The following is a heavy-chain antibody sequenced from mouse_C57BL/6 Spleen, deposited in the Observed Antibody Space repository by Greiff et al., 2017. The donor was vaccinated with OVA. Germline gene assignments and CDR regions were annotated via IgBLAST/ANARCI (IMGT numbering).Heavy chain of an antibody. Sequence: QVQLQQPGAELVRPGSSVKLSCKASGYTFTSYWMHWVKQRPIQGLEWIGNIDPSDSETHYNQKFKDKATLTVDKSSSTAYMQLSSLTSEDSAVYYCASQDGSSPWYFDVWGTGTTGTVSS. D-gene: IGHD1-1*01. CDR1: GYTFTSYW. J-gene: IGHJ1*03. CDR3: ASQDGSSPWYFDV. CDR2: IDPSDSET. V-gene: IGHV1-52*01.